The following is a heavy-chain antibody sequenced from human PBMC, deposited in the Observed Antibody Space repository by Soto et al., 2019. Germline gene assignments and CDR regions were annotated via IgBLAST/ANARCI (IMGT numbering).Heavy chain of an antibody. Sequence: EVQLVESGGGLVQPGESLRLSCVASGFTFRNNWMHWARQAPGKGLVWVAHINNDGSRAIYADSVKGRFTISRDNAKNTLFLLMDSLRVEDTALYYCVNGGWLGDWGQGTLVTVSS. CDR3: VNGGWLGD. J-gene: IGHJ4*02. V-gene: IGHV3-74*01. D-gene: IGHD3-10*01. CDR2: INNDGSRA. CDR1: GFTFRNNW.